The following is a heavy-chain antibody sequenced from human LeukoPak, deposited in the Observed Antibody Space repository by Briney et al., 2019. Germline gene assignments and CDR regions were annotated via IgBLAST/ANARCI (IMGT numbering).Heavy chain of an antibody. J-gene: IGHJ4*02. CDR2: IYPSGNT. Sequence: SQTLSLTCTVSGGSITSGNYYWSWIRQPAREGLEWIGRIYPSGNTNYNPSLKSRVTISVDTSKNQFSLKLSSVTASDTAVYYCAREPHLGRYSSSRSSFDYWGQGTLVTVSS. D-gene: IGHD6-13*01. V-gene: IGHV4-61*02. CDR3: AREPHLGRYSSSRSSFDY. CDR1: GGSITSGNYY.